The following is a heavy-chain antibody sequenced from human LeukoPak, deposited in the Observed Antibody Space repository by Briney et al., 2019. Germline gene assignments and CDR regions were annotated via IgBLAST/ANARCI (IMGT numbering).Heavy chain of an antibody. V-gene: IGHV1-8*01. J-gene: IGHJ4*02. CDR1: RYSFSRYY. D-gene: IGHD2-8*01. Sequence: ASVKVSCMVSRYSFSRYYCDCVRQATGEGLEWMGWMNPNSVNTGYAQKFQGRVTMTRNTSISTAYMELSSLRPEDTAVYYCAAGVSGFNTGVCSFHYWGEGTLVTVSS. CDR3: AAGVSGFNTGVCSFHY. CDR2: MNPNSVNT.